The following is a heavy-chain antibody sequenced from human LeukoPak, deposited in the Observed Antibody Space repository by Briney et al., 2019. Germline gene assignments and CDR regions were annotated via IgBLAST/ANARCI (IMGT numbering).Heavy chain of an antibody. D-gene: IGHD6-19*01. CDR3: ARESIAVAGWLDY. Sequence: ASVKVSCKASGYTFSSYGISWVRQAPGQGLEWMGWISTYNGNTNYAQKLQGRVTMTTDTSTSTVYMELRSLRSDDTAVYCCARESIAVAGWLDYWGQGTLVTVSS. CDR2: ISTYNGNT. V-gene: IGHV1-18*01. J-gene: IGHJ4*02. CDR1: GYTFSSYG.